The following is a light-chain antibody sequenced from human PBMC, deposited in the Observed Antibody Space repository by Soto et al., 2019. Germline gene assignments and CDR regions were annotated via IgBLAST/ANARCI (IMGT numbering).Light chain of an antibody. CDR1: SSDVGAYNY. Sequence: QSVLTQPASVSGSPGQSITISCTGTSSDVGAYNYVSWYQQHPGKAPKLMIYEVSNRPSGVSHRFSGSKSDNTASLTISGLQTDDEADYYCSSWDSSLSAYVFGTGTKLTVL. V-gene: IGLV2-14*01. CDR2: EVS. J-gene: IGLJ1*01. CDR3: SSWDSSLSAYV.